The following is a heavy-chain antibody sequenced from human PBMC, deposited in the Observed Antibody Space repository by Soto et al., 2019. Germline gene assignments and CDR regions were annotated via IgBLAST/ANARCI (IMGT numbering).Heavy chain of an antibody. CDR2: TYYRSKWYN. V-gene: IGHV6-1*01. CDR3: ARGSNRQWLEFYYYYGMDV. CDR1: GDSVSSNSAA. Sequence: SQTLSLTCAISGDSVSSNSAAWNWIRQSPSRGLEWLGRTYYRSKWYNDYAVSVKSRITINPDTSKNQFSLQLNSVTPEDTAVYYCARGSNRQWLEFYYYYGMDVWGQGTTVTVSS. J-gene: IGHJ6*02. D-gene: IGHD6-19*01.